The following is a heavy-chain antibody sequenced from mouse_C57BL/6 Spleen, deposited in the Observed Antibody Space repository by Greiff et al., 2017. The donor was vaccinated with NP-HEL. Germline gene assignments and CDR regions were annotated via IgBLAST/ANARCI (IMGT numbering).Heavy chain of an antibody. V-gene: IGHV5-17*01. CDR2: ISSGSSTI. D-gene: IGHD1-1*01. CDR3: ASWYYGSSYDWYFDV. Sequence: EVMLVESGGGLVKPGGSLKLSCAASGFTFGDYGMHWVRQAPEKGLEWVAYISSGSSTIYYADTVKGRFTISRDTAKNTLFLQMTSLRSEDTAMYYCASWYYGSSYDWYFDVWGTGTTVTVSS. CDR1: GFTFGDYG. J-gene: IGHJ1*03.